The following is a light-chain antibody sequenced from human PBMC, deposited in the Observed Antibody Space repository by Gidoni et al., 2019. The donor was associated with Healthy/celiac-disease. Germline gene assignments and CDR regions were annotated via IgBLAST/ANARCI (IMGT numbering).Light chain of an antibody. CDR1: QSISSW. CDR3: QQYNSYSRT. CDR2: KAS. Sequence: DNQMTQSPSTLSASVGDRVTITCRVSQSISSWLAWYQQKPGKAPKLLFYKASSLESGVPSRFSGSGSGTEFTLTISSLQPDDFATYYCQQYNSYSRTFGQGTKVEIK. J-gene: IGKJ1*01. V-gene: IGKV1-5*03.